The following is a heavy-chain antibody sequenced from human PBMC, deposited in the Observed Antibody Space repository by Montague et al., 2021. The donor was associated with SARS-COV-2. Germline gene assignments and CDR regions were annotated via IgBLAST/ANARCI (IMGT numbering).Heavy chain of an antibody. CDR2: INHSGST. V-gene: IGHV4-34*01. CDR1: GGSFSGYY. Sequence: SETLSLTCAVYGGSFSGYYWSWIRQPPGKGLEWIGEINHSGSTKYNPSLKGRVTISVDTSKNQFSLKLSSVTAADTAAYYCAGGELELHIRDYYYYGMDVWGQGTTVTVSS. D-gene: IGHD1-7*01. J-gene: IGHJ6*02. CDR3: AGGELELHIRDYYYYGMDV.